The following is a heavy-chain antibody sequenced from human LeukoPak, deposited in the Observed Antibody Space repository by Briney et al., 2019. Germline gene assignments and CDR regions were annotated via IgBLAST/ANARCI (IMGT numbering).Heavy chain of an antibody. CDR3: TRDQDDDAAGATLDY. Sequence: GGSLRLSCAASGFPFNTYWMHWVRRAPGKGLEWVSRINNDGSGTNYADSVKGRFTISRDNAKNTLYLQMNSLRAEDTAVYYCTRDQDDDAAGATLDYWGQGTLVTVSS. CDR1: GFPFNTYW. V-gene: IGHV3-74*01. J-gene: IGHJ4*02. CDR2: INNDGSGT. D-gene: IGHD1-26*01.